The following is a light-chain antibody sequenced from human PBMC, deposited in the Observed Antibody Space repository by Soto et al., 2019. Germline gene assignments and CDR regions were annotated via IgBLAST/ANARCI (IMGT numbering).Light chain of an antibody. Sequence: SASVGDRVTITCRASQNINIWLVWYQQKTGMAPNLLIYKASSLQSGVPSRFSGSGSGTEFTLTISCLQAEDCVTYYSTVSACLLY. CDR3: TVSACLLY. V-gene: IGKV1-5*03. J-gene: IGKJ2*03. CDR2: KAS. CDR1: QNINIW.